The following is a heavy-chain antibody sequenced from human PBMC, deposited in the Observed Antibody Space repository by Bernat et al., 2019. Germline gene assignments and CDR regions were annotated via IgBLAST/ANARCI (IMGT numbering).Heavy chain of an antibody. CDR2: IYSGGST. Sequence: EVQLVETGGGLIQPGGSLRLSCAASGFTVSSNYMSWVRQAPGKGLEWVSVIYSGGSTYYADSVKGRFTISRDNSKNTLYLQMNSLRAEDTAVYYCARDRFWSGPYYYYGMDVWGQGTTVTVSS. J-gene: IGHJ6*02. CDR3: ARDRFWSGPYYYYGMDV. CDR1: GFTVSSNY. V-gene: IGHV3-53*02. D-gene: IGHD3-3*01.